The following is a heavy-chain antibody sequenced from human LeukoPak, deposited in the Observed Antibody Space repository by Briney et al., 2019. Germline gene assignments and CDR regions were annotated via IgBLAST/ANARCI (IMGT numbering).Heavy chain of an antibody. D-gene: IGHD2-21*02. CDR1: GFTFSSYA. CDR3: AKRLSYYYYYMDV. CDR2: ISGSGGST. J-gene: IGHJ6*03. Sequence: GGSLRLSCAASGFTFSSYAMSWVRQAPGEGLEWVSAISGSGGSTYYADSVKGRFTISRDNSKNTLYLQMNSLRAEDTAVYYCAKRLSYYYYYMDVWGKGTTVTVSS. V-gene: IGHV3-23*01.